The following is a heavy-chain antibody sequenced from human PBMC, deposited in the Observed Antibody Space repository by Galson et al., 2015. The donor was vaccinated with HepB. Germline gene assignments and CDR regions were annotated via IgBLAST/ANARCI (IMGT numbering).Heavy chain of an antibody. J-gene: IGHJ4*02. CDR2: ISYDGSNK. CDR1: GFTFSSYG. CDR3: AKDPSYCSSTSCPLQR. Sequence: SLRLSCAASGFTFSSYGMHWVRQAPGKGLEWVAVISYDGSNKYYADSVKGRFTISRDNSKNTLYLQMNSLRAEDTAVYYCAKDPSYCSSTSCPLQRWGQGTLVTVSS. D-gene: IGHD2-2*01. V-gene: IGHV3-30*18.